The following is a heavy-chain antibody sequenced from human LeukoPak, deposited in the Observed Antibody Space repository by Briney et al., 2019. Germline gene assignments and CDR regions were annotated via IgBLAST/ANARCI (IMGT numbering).Heavy chain of an antibody. CDR2: INHSGST. CDR3: ARVRGSGSYYHRGYFDY. V-gene: IGHV4-34*01. CDR1: GRSFSGYY. J-gene: IGHJ4*02. Sequence: PSETLSLTCAVYGRSFSGYYWSWIRQPPGKGLEWIGEINHSGSTNYNPSLKSRVTISVDTSKNQFSLKLSSVTAADTAVYYCARVRGSGSYYHRGYFDYWGQRTLVTVSS. D-gene: IGHD3-10*01.